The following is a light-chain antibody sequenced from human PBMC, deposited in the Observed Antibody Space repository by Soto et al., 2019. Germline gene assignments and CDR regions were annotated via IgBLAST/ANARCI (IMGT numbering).Light chain of an antibody. Sequence: QLVLTQPPSVSGAPGQRVTISCTGNSSNIGADYDVHWYQQLPGTAPKLLIFAHSNRPSGVPDRFSGSKSGTSASLAITGLQAEDEADYYCQSFDSNLSAWVFGGGTKLTVL. CDR3: QSFDSNLSAWV. CDR2: AHS. V-gene: IGLV1-40*01. J-gene: IGLJ3*02. CDR1: SSNIGADYD.